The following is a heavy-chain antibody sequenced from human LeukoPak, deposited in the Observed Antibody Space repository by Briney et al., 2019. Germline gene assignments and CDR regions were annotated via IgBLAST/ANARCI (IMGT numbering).Heavy chain of an antibody. V-gene: IGHV3-30*04. CDR2: ISYDGSRT. J-gene: IGHJ4*02. D-gene: IGHD2/OR15-2a*01. CDR1: GFTFRAYA. Sequence: PGGSLRLSCAASGFTFRAYAMQWVRQAPGQGLEWVAVISYDGSRTYTADSVKGRITISSDNSEDTVYLHMNILRPEDTAVYYCARDAQDYFDSTTSFDYWGQGTLLIVSS. CDR3: ARDAQDYFDSTTSFDY.